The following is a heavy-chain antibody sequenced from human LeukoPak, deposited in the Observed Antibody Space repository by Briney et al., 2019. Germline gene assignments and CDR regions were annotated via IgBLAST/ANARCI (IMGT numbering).Heavy chain of an antibody. D-gene: IGHD6-13*01. CDR2: IYTSGST. J-gene: IGHJ6*03. Sequence: SETLSLTCTVSGGSISSYYWSWIRQPAGKGLEWIGRIYTSGSTNYNPSLKSRVTISVDKSKNQFSLKLSSVTAADTAVYYCARDRQRSSSWHDYYYYMDVWGKGTTVTVSS. V-gene: IGHV4-4*07. CDR1: GGSISSYY. CDR3: ARDRQRSSSWHDYYYYMDV.